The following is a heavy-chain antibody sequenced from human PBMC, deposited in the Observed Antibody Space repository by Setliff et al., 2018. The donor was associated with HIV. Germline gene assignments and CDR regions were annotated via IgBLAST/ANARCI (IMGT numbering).Heavy chain of an antibody. D-gene: IGHD6-19*01. CDR3: ARLGSGWSDSYYYAMDV. J-gene: IGHJ6*02. Sequence: GASVKVSCKASGYTFKTYGISRVRQAPGHGLEWMGWISPYNGHTNYAQNFQGRVTMTIDTSTSRAYMELKSLTSDDTAAYFCARLGSGWSDSYYYAMDVWGQGTTVTVSS. V-gene: IGHV1-18*01. CDR2: ISPYNGHT. CDR1: GYTFKTYG.